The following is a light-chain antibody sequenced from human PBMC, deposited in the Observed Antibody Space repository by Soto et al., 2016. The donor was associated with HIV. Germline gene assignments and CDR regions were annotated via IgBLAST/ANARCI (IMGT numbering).Light chain of an antibody. CDR2: QDS. CDR1: TLGNKY. CDR3: QAYDSSAVV. Sequence: SFDLTQPPSVSVSPGQTASITCSGDTLGNKYVSWYQQKTGQSPVLVLYQDSRRPSGMSERFSGSNSRNTATLTISGTQPLDEADYYCQAYDSSAVVFGGGTKLTVL. V-gene: IGLV3-1*01. J-gene: IGLJ2*01.